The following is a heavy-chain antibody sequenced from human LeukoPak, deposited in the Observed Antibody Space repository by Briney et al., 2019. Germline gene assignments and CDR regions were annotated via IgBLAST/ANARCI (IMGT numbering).Heavy chain of an antibody. V-gene: IGHV4-34*01. CDR1: GGSFSGYY. Sequence: SETLSLTYAVYGGSFSGYYWSWIRQPPGKGLEWIGEINHSGSTNYNPSLKSRVTISVDTSKNQFSLKLSSVTAADTAVYYCARAMVRGVIIFVGAFDIWGQGTMVTVSS. J-gene: IGHJ3*02. D-gene: IGHD3-10*01. CDR2: INHSGST. CDR3: ARAMVRGVIIFVGAFDI.